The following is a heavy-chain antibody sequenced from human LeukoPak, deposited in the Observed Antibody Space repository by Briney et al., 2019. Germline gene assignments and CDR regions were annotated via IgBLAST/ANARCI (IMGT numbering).Heavy chain of an antibody. CDR2: ISAYNGNT. V-gene: IGHV1-18*01. CDR1: GYTFTSYG. J-gene: IGHJ3*02. CDR3: ARELWSDATGQAFDI. D-gene: IGHD2-21*01. Sequence: ASVKVSCKASGYTFTSYGISWVRQAPGQGLERMGWISAYNGNTNYAQKLQGRVTMTTDTSTSTAYMELRSLRSDDTAVYYCARELWSDATGQAFDIWGQGTMVTVSS.